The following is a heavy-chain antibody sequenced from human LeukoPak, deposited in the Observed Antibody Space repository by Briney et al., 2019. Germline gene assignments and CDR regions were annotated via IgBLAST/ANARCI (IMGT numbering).Heavy chain of an antibody. CDR1: GFTFDDYG. D-gene: IGHD1-26*01. Sequence: GGSLRLSCAASGFTFDDYGMNWVRQAPGKGLEGVSSINWNGGTTVYADSVKGRFTISRDNAKNSLYLQMNSLRAEDTALYYCARMRVVWDLDDAFDIWGRGTMVTVSS. J-gene: IGHJ3*02. CDR3: ARMRVVWDLDDAFDI. V-gene: IGHV3-20*04. CDR2: INWNGGTT.